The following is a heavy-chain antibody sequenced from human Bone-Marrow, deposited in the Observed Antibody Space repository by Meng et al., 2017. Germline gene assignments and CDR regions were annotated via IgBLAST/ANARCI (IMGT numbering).Heavy chain of an antibody. D-gene: IGHD2-21*02. Sequence: GFSSSGSAIHWVRQASGKGLEWIGRIRSKRNNYAREYAASVRGRFTFSRDDSKNTAYLQMNSLRTEDTAIYYCTRPGGDDKGDCWGQGTLVTGYS. CDR3: TRPGGDDKGDC. CDR2: IRSKRNNYAR. V-gene: IGHV3-73*01. CDR1: GFSSSGSA. J-gene: IGHJ4*02.